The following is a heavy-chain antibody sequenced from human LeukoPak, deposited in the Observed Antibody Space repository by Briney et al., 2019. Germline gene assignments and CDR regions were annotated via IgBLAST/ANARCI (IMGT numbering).Heavy chain of an antibody. Sequence: GRSLRLSCAASGFTFSSYGMHWVRQAPGKGLEWVEVISYDGSNKYYADSVKGRFTISRDNSKNTLYLQMNSLRAEDTAVYYCAKDRGSGSYYLYFDYWGQGTLVTVSS. CDR2: ISYDGSNK. CDR3: AKDRGSGSYYLYFDY. CDR1: GFTFSSYG. V-gene: IGHV3-30*18. J-gene: IGHJ4*02. D-gene: IGHD1-26*01.